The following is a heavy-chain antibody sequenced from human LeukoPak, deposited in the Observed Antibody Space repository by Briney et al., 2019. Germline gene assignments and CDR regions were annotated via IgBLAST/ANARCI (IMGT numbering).Heavy chain of an antibody. CDR3: AKGTSSSCYGGLGY. V-gene: IGHV3-23*01. Sequence: GGSLRLSCTASGFTFSSYAMTWVRQAPGKGLEWVSVISSSGDSTFYADSVKGRFTISRDSSKNTLYLQMNSLRAEDTAVYYCAKGTSSSCYGGLGYWGQGTLVTVSS. J-gene: IGHJ4*02. CDR1: GFTFSSYA. CDR2: ISSSGDST. D-gene: IGHD2-2*01.